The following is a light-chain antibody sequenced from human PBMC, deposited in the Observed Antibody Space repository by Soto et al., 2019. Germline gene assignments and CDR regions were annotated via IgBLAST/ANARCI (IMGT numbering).Light chain of an antibody. J-gene: IGKJ2*01. CDR2: KAS. CDR1: QSISSW. CDR3: QQYNSYPYT. Sequence: DIQMTQSPSTLSASVGDRVTITCRASQSISSWLAWYQQKPGKAPKLVIYKASSLESGVPSRFSGSGSGTEFTLTISSLQPDDFATSYCQQYNSYPYTFGQGTKLEIK. V-gene: IGKV1-5*03.